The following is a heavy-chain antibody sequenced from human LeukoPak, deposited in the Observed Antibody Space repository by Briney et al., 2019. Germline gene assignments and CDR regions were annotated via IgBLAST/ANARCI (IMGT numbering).Heavy chain of an antibody. J-gene: IGHJ4*02. CDR1: GGSFSGYY. CDR2: INHSGST. V-gene: IGHV4-34*01. CDR3: ARGRLLYSSSWYRYYFDY. Sequence: SETLSLTCAVYGGSFSGYYWSWIRQPPGKGLEWIGEINHSGSTNYNPSLKSRVTISVDTSKNQFSLKLSSVTAADTAVYYCARGRLLYSSSWYRYYFDYWGQGTLVTVSS. D-gene: IGHD6-13*01.